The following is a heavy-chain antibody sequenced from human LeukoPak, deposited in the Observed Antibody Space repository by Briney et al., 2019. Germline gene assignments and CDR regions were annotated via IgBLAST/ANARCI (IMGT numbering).Heavy chain of an antibody. J-gene: IGHJ3*01. D-gene: IGHD4-17*01. CDR2: INPNSGGT. CDR1: GYTFTGYY. CDR3: ARGSTVTTPNYPH. V-gene: IGHV1-2*02. Sequence: ASVKVSCKASGYTFTGYYMHWVRQAPGQGLEWMGWINPNSGGTNYAQKFQGRVTMTRDTSISTAYMELSRLRSDDTAVYYCARGSTVTTPNYPHWGQGTMVTVSS.